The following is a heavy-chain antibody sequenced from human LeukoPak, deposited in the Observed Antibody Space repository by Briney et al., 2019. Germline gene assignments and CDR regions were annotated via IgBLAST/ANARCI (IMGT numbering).Heavy chain of an antibody. CDR2: ISSTGTTI. V-gene: IGHV3-48*03. CDR3: ARDGEGTPDAFDI. J-gene: IGHJ3*02. CDR1: GFTFSSYE. Sequence: PGGSLRLSCAASGFTFSSYEMNWVRQAPGKGLEWVSYISSTGTTIYYADSVKGRFTISRDNAKNSLYLQMNSLRAEDTAVYYCARDGEGTPDAFDIWGQGTMVTVSS.